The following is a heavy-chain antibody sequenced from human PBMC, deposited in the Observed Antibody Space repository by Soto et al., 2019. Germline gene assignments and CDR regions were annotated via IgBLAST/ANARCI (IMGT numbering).Heavy chain of an antibody. CDR3: ARVVRGVVNWFDP. D-gene: IGHD3-10*01. CDR1: GDTFANFG. Sequence: HLVQSGPEVKRPGASITVSCKTSGDTFANFGLSWVRQAPGQGLEWMGWIATYNNNKNCAQKFQGRLTLTTDTSTSTAYMELESLGYDDTAVYYCARVVRGVVNWFDPWGQGTLVTVSS. J-gene: IGHJ5*02. V-gene: IGHV1-18*01. CDR2: IATYNNNK.